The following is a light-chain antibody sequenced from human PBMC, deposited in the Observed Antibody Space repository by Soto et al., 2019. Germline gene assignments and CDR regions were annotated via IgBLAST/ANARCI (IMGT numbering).Light chain of an antibody. CDR2: AAX. Sequence: DIQMTQSPSSVSASVGDRFTITGLASRSISXCLSCYXXXXWXAPXXXSSAAXXXQSGVPSRFSGSGSGTDFTLTITSLQPEDFATYYCQQSFSIPWTFGQGTKVDIK. V-gene: IGKV1-39*01. J-gene: IGKJ1*01. CDR3: QQSFSIPWT. CDR1: RSISXC.